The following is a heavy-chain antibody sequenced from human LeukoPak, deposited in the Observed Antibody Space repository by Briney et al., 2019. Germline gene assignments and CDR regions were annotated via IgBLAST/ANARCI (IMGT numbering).Heavy chain of an antibody. J-gene: IGHJ4*02. CDR2: ISSSSSYI. V-gene: IGHV3-21*01. CDR3: ARELGYCSGGSCYGDY. D-gene: IGHD2-15*01. Sequence: GGSLRLSCAASGFTFSSYSMNWVRQAPGKGLEWVSSISSSSSYIYYADSVKGRSTISRDNAKNSLYLQMNSLRAEDTAVYYCARELGYCSGGSCYGDYWGQGTLVTVSS. CDR1: GFTFSSYS.